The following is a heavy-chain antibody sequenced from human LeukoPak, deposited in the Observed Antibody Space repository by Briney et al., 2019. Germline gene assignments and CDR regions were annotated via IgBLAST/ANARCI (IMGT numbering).Heavy chain of an antibody. CDR1: GGSISSGSYY. J-gene: IGHJ5*02. CDR3: ARVGIAVAAGWFDP. Sequence: SETLSLTCTVSGGSISSGSYYWSWIRQPAGKGLEWIGRIYTSGSTNYNPSLKSRVTISVDTSKNQFSLKLSSVTAADTTVYYCARVGIAVAAGWFDPWGQGTLVTVSS. D-gene: IGHD6-19*01. CDR2: IYTSGST. V-gene: IGHV4-61*02.